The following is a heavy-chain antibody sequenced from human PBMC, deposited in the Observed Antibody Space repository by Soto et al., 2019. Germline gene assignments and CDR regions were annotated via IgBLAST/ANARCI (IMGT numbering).Heavy chain of an antibody. CDR3: AREIRLGTYYFDS. CDR1: GGSISTAGYS. CDR2: IFHTGST. D-gene: IGHD7-27*01. V-gene: IGHV4-30-2*01. J-gene: IGHJ4*02. Sequence: QLQLQESGSGLVKPSQTLSLTCAVSGGSISTAGYSWTWIRQPPGKGLEWIGYIFHTGSTYYNPSLKSRVTISLDKSKNQFALDLTSWTAVDAARYYCAREIRLGTYYFDSWGQGILVTVSS.